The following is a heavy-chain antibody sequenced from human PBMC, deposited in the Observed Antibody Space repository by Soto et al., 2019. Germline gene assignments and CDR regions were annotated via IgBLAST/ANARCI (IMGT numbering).Heavy chain of an antibody. CDR2: INPNSGGT. Sequence: ASVKVSCKASGYTFTGYYMHWVRQAPGQGLEWMGWINPNSGGTNYAQKFQGRVTMTRDTSISTAYMELSRLRSDDTAVYYCARGTGSGYYYIFDYWGQGALVTVSS. J-gene: IGHJ4*02. CDR1: GYTFTGYY. CDR3: ARGTGSGYYYIFDY. V-gene: IGHV1-2*02. D-gene: IGHD3-22*01.